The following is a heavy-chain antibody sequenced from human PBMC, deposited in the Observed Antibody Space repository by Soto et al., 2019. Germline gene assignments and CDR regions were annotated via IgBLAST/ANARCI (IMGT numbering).Heavy chain of an antibody. CDR1: GFSLANXH. V-gene: IGHV3-48*02. CDR2: SSPRGDTI. D-gene: IGHD6-19*01. CDR3: AKGPHTNVGWPYYFES. Sequence: LXLXCVAYGFSLANXHMNWVRQTPGKGLEWISYSSPRGDTIYYADSVEGRFTISRENARNSLSLHMSSLRDEDSAVYYCAKGPHTNVGWPYYFESWGQGVPVTVSS. J-gene: IGHJ4*02.